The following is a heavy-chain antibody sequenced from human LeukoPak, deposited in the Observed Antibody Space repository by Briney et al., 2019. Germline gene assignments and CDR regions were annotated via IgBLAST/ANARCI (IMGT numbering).Heavy chain of an antibody. CDR2: IYPGDSDT. V-gene: IGHV5-51*01. J-gene: IGHJ5*02. Sequence: GESLKVSCQGSGYSFTTYWIGWVRQMPGKGLEWMGSIYPGDSDTRYSPSFQGQVTISADKSIYTAYLQWSSLKASDTAMYYCARLGGLGSVNWFDPWGQGTLVTVSS. D-gene: IGHD3-10*01. CDR1: GYSFTTYW. CDR3: ARLGGLGSVNWFDP.